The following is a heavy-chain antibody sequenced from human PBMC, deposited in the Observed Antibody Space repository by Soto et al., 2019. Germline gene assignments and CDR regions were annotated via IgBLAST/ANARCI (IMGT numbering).Heavy chain of an antibody. V-gene: IGHV3-11*06. Sequence: GGSLRLSCAASGFTFSDYYMSWIRQAPGKGLEWVSYISSSSYTNYADSVKGRFTISRDNAKNSLYLQMNSLRAEDTAVYYCARSPGSSSSWYFDLWGRGTLVTVSS. D-gene: IGHD6-6*01. CDR1: GFTFSDYY. CDR2: ISSSSYT. J-gene: IGHJ2*01. CDR3: ARSPGSSSSWYFDL.